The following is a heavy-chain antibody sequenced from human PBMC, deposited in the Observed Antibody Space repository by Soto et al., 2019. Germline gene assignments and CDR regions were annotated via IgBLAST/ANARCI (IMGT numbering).Heavy chain of an antibody. D-gene: IGHD6-25*01. CDR3: ARGTPFNPPGFDV. CDR2: MNAKSGDT. Sequence: QAHLEQSGAEVKRPGASVKVSCKASGYTFSDFDINWLRQASGQGPEWMGWMNAKSGDTFFAQRFQGNSNMPGAPPLSTAYMEVASLTSDDTAMYSCARGTPFNPPGFDVGGRGTTVAVPS. V-gene: IGHV1-8*01. CDR1: GYTFSDFD. J-gene: IGHJ6*02.